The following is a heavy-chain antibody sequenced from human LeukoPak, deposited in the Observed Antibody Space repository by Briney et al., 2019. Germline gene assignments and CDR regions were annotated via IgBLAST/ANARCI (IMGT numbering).Heavy chain of an antibody. CDR3: ARAGYDILTGYSDY. CDR2: IYTSGST. V-gene: IGHV4-4*07. D-gene: IGHD3-9*01. CDR1: GGSISSYY. Sequence: SETLSLTCTVSGGSISSYYWSWIRQPAGKGLEWIGRIYTSGSTNYNPSLKSRVTMSVDTSKNQFSLTLSSVTAADTAVYYCARAGYDILTGYSDYWGQGTLVTVSS. J-gene: IGHJ4*02.